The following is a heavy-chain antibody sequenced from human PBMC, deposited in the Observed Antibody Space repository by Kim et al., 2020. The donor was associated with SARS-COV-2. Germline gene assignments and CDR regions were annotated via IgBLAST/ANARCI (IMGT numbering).Heavy chain of an antibody. Sequence: GGSLRLSCAASGFTFSSYGMNWVRQAPGRGLEWVSAVSASGGTTYYADSVKGRFTITRDNSKNTLYVQMNGLRPDDTAVYYCAKGRKPDGGALESWGQGTRVTASS. CDR2: VSASGGTT. V-gene: IGHV3-23*01. CDR1: GFTFSSYG. D-gene: IGHD3-3*01. J-gene: IGHJ5*02. CDR3: AKGRKPDGGALES.